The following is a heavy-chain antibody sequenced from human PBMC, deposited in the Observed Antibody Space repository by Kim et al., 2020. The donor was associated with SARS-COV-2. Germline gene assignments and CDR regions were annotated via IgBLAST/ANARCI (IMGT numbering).Heavy chain of an antibody. J-gene: IGHJ6*02. CDR2: ISGSGGGYT. CDR1: GFTFSNFG. V-gene: IGHV3-23*01. D-gene: IGHD2-2*01. Sequence: GGSLRLSCAASGFTFSNFGMSWVRQAPGKGLEWVSAISGSGGGYTYYADSVKGRFTISRDDSKNTLYLQMKSLRAEDTAVYYCAKLTHCSSASCPRSYGMDVWGQGTTVTVSS. CDR3: AKLTHCSSASCPRSYGMDV.